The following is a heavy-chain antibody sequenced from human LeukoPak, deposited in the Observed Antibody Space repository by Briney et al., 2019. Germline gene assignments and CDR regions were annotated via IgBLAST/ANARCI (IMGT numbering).Heavy chain of an antibody. V-gene: IGHV4-59*01. Sequence: KSSETLSLTCTVSGGSISSYYWSWIRQPPGKGLEWIGYIYYSGSTNYNPSLKSRVTISVDTSKNQFSLKLSSVTAADTAVYYCARRGYYYYMDVWGKGTTVTVSS. J-gene: IGHJ6*03. CDR2: IYYSGST. CDR3: ARRGYYYYMDV. CDR1: GGSISSYY.